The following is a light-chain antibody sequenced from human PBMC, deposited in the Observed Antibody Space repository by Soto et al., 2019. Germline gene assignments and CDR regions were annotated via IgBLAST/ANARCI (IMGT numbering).Light chain of an antibody. CDR3: SLYTSENTCV. CDR2: EAS. Sequence: QSALTQPASVSGSPGQSITISCTGTSSDVGGYNYVSWYQQHPGKAPKLMTYEASNRPSGVHDRFSGSKSGNTASLTTSGLQAADEADYYCSLYTSENTCVFGTGTKGTGL. V-gene: IGLV2-14*01. CDR1: SSDVGGYNY. J-gene: IGLJ1*01.